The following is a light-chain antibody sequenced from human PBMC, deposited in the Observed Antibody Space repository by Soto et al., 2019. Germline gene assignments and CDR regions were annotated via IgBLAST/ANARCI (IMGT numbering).Light chain of an antibody. J-gene: IGLJ1*01. CDR3: GSWDSSLTYV. CDR2: DNN. CDR1: SSNIGNNF. V-gene: IGLV1-51*01. Sequence: QSVLTQPPSVSAAPGPKVTISCSGSSSNIGNNFVTWYQQLPGTAPKLLIYDNNKRPSGIPDRFSCSQSGTSATLSITGLQTGYEAVYYCGSWDSSLTYVFGTGTKLTVL.